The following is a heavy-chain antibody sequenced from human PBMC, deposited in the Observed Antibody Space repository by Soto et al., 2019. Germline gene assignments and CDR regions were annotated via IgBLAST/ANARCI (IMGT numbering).Heavy chain of an antibody. D-gene: IGHD6-19*01. CDR3: ARDRGSGWYLGDIQH. CDR1: GYTFTSYG. Sequence: ASVKVSCKASGYTFTSYGISWVRQAPGQGLEWMGWISAYNGNTNYAQKLQGRVTMTTDTSTSTAYMELRSLRSDDTAVYYCARDRGSGWYLGDIQHSGQATLVTVSS. CDR2: ISAYNGNT. V-gene: IGHV1-18*01. J-gene: IGHJ1*01.